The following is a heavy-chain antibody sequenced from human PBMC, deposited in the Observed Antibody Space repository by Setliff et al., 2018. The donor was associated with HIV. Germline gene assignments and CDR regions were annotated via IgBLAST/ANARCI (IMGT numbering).Heavy chain of an antibody. CDR1: EFVFTSYS. D-gene: IGHD3-22*01. J-gene: IGHJ4*02. CDR3: AGAYYYESSGYYWVY. Sequence: GGSLRLSCVASEFVFTSYSMNWVRQAPGKGLEWASSISSTGSTYYADSVKGRFTISRDNSKNTLYLQMNSLRAEDTAVYYCAGAYYYESSGYYWVYWGQGTLVTVSS. CDR2: ISSTGST. V-gene: IGHV3-21*04.